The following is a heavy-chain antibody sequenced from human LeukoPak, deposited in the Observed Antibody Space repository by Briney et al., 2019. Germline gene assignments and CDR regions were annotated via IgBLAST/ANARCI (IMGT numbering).Heavy chain of an antibody. V-gene: IGHV1-2*02. Sequence: ASVTVSCKASLSPFTDYYIHGVRQAPGQGLEWMGWIKTNRGGTSYAQKFQGRITLTWDTSISTAYIELSRLRADDTALYYCATDSGYPYYFDYLRLGTLVPVPS. J-gene: IGHJ4*02. CDR2: IKTNRGGT. D-gene: IGHD3-22*01. CDR1: LSPFTDYY. CDR3: ATDSGYPYYFDY.